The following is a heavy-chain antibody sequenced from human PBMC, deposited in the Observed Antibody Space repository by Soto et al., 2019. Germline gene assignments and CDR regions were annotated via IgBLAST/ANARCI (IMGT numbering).Heavy chain of an antibody. Sequence: LRLSCAASGFTFSSYSMNWVRQAPGKGLEWVSSISSSSSYIYYADSVKGRFTISRDNAKNSLYLQMNSLRAEDTAVYYCARDRSHWSGYFDYWGQGTLVTVSS. CDR2: ISSSSSYI. D-gene: IGHD3-3*01. CDR1: GFTFSSYS. V-gene: IGHV3-21*01. J-gene: IGHJ4*02. CDR3: ARDRSHWSGYFDY.